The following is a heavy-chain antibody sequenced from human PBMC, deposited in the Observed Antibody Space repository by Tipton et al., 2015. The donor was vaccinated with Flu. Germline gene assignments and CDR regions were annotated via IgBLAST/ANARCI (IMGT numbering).Heavy chain of an antibody. J-gene: IGHJ3*02. D-gene: IGHD5-18*01. V-gene: IGHV4-39*07. CDR1: GGSISSSSYY. CDR3: ARDHTAMDIWGNAFDI. CDR2: IYYSGST. Sequence: TLSLTCTVSGGSISSSSYYWGWIRQPPGKGLEWIGSIYYSGSTYYNPSLKSRVTISVDTSKNQFSLKLSSVTAADTAVYYCARDHTAMDIWGNAFDIWGQGTMVTVSS.